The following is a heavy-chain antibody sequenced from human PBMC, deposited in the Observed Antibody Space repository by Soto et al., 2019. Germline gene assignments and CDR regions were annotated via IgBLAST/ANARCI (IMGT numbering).Heavy chain of an antibody. CDR3: ARGYGWFDP. Sequence: QVQLVESGGGVVQPGRSLRLSCAASGFTFSSYGMHWVRQAPGKGLEWVAVLWYDGSNKYYADSVKGRFTISRDNSKNTLYLQMNCLRAEDTAVYYCARGYGWFDPWGQGTLVTVSP. CDR2: LWYDGSNK. D-gene: IGHD6-13*01. J-gene: IGHJ5*02. CDR1: GFTFSSYG. V-gene: IGHV3-33*01.